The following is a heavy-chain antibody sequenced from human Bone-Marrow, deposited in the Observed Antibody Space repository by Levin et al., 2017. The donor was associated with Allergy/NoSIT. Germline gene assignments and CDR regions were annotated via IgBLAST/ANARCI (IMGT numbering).Heavy chain of an antibody. CDR2: LWSDGRTI. Sequence: GGSLRLSCATSGFSFSSFGIHWVRQTPGKGLEWVSALWSDGRTIFGDSVKGRFTMSRDNSESTVYLQMDSLRAEDTAMYYCARDAGDFGGSYQDAFDMWGQGTMVTVSS. D-gene: IGHD2-21*01. CDR1: GFSFSSFG. V-gene: IGHV3-33*01. CDR3: ARDAGDFGGSYQDAFDM. J-gene: IGHJ3*02.